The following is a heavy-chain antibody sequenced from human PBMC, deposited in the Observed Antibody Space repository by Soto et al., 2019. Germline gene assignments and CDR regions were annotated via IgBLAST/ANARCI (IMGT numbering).Heavy chain of an antibody. CDR3: AREKSDTSGFYFWLDL. J-gene: IGHJ5*02. CDR1: GFTFSSYW. V-gene: IGHV3-7*03. Sequence: PGGSLRLSCAASGFTFSSYWMSWVRQAPGKGLEWVANEKNYVGSVKGRFTISRDNGKNSLYLQMNSLRAEDTAVYYCAREKSDTSGFYFWLDLWGQGTMVTVSS. CDR2: EK. D-gene: IGHD6-19*01.